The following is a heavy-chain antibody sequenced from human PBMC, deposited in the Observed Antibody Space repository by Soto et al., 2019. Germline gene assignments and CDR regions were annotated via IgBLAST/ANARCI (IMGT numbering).Heavy chain of an antibody. Sequence: QVELVESGGGVVQPGRSLRLSCAASGFTYSGHAMHWVRQAPGKVLEWVAVISYDESRQYHSDSVKGRFTISRDNSKNTLYLQMNSLSPEDTAVYYCVRDRTGDRVDYWGQGTLVTVSS. CDR2: ISYDESRQ. CDR3: VRDRTGDRVDY. CDR1: GFTYSGHA. D-gene: IGHD7-27*01. V-gene: IGHV3-30-3*01. J-gene: IGHJ4*02.